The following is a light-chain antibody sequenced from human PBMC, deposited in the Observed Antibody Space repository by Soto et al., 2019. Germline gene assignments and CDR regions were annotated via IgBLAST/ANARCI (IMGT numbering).Light chain of an antibody. J-gene: IGLJ1*01. V-gene: IGLV2-14*01. CDR2: EVS. CDR1: SRDVGGYNY. CDR3: SSYTSRSGV. Sequence: QSALTQTASVSGSPGQSITISCTVTSRDVGGYNYVSWFQQHPGKAPKLMIYEVSNRPSGVSNRFSGSKSGNTASLTISGLQSEDEADYYCSSYTSRSGVFGTGTKLTVL.